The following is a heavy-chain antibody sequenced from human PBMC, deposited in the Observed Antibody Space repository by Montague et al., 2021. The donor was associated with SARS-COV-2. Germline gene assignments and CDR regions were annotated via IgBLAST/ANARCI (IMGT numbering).Heavy chain of an antibody. J-gene: IGHJ4*02. CDR2: IYTTGST. Sequence: TLSLTCTVSGDPITSDVSYWSWIRQPAGKGLEWIGRIYTTGSTNYNPSLKSRLTISLDTSKNQFSLKLSSVTAAATAVYYCARDDFRWDFDFWGQGTLVTVSS. V-gene: IGHV4-61*02. CDR1: GDPITSDVSY. CDR3: ARDDFRWDFDF. D-gene: IGHD2/OR15-2a*01.